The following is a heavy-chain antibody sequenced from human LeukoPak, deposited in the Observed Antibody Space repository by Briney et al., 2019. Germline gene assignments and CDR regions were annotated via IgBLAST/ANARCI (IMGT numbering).Heavy chain of an antibody. CDR3: ARDFVGVCSSTSCSPYYYGMDV. V-gene: IGHV3-30*04. J-gene: IGHJ6*02. CDR2: ISYDGSNK. CDR1: GLTFSSYA. D-gene: IGHD2-2*01. Sequence: GRSLRLSCAASGLTFSSYAMHWVRQAPGKGLEWVAVISYDGSNKYYADSVKGRFTISRDNSKNTLYLQMNSLRAEDTAVYYCARDFVGVCSSTSCSPYYYGMDVWGQGTTVTVSS.